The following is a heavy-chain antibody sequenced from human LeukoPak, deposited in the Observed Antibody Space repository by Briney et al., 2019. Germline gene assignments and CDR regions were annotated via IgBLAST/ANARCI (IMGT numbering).Heavy chain of an antibody. D-gene: IGHD3-16*01. CDR2: IHYSGKA. J-gene: IGHJ6*02. CDR3: GGFGVDYDMDL. V-gene: IGHV4-59*11. Sequence: SETLSLTCTVSGFSISGHYWTWIRQPPGKGLEWIGQIHYSGKADYNPSLKTRIDISVEISKKKLSLKVNYVTAADTAVLYFGGFGVDYDMDLWGQGTAVAVS. CDR1: GFSISGHY.